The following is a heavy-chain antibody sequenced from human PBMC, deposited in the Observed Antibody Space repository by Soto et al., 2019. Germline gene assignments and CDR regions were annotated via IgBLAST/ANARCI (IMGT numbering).Heavy chain of an antibody. V-gene: IGHV3-30*18. CDR2: ISYDGTIK. CDR1: GFTFSAYG. J-gene: IGHJ5*02. Sequence: VQLVESGGGVVQPGRSLRLSCAASGFTFSAYGMHWVRQAPGKGLEWVALISYDGTIKYYADSVKGRFTISRDNSRNTLYLQMNSLRGEDAAVYYCAKDPWVYSSSWYEGNWFDPWGQGSLVTVSS. CDR3: AKDPWVYSSSWYEGNWFDP. D-gene: IGHD6-13*01.